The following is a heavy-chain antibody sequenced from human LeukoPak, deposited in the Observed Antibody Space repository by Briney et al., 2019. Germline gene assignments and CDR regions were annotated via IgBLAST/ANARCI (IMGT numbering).Heavy chain of an antibody. Sequence: GGSLRLSCAASGFSFRSFWMSWVRQAPGKGLEWGASIKEDGSDKYYVESVKGRFTISRENARNSLYLQMNSLRAEDTAVYYCARDGVGASHDYWGQGTLVTVSS. CDR1: GFSFRSFW. CDR2: IKEDGSDK. V-gene: IGHV3-7*01. J-gene: IGHJ4*02. D-gene: IGHD1-26*01. CDR3: ARDGVGASHDY.